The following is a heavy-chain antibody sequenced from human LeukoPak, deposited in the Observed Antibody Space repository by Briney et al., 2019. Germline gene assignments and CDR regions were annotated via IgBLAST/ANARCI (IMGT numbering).Heavy chain of an antibody. CDR3: ARDPNDYGVGWFDP. CDR1: GFTFSSYS. D-gene: IGHD4-17*01. V-gene: IGHV3-21*01. CDR2: ISSSSSYI. J-gene: IGHJ5*02. Sequence: PGGSLRLSCAASGFTFSSYSMSWVRQAPGKGLEWVSSISSSSSYIYYADSVKGRFTISRDNAKNSLYLQMNSLRAEDTAVYYCARDPNDYGVGWFDPWGQGTLVTVSS.